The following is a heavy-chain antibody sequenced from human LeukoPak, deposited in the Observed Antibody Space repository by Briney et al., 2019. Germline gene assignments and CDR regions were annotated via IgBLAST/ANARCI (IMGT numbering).Heavy chain of an antibody. CDR3: ARDRKRANYYYGLDV. D-gene: IGHD6-25*01. V-gene: IGHV3-48*03. J-gene: IGHJ6*02. CDR1: GFTFSSYE. Sequence: GGSLRLSCAASGFTFSSYEMNWVRQAPGKGLEWVSYISSSGSTLFYADSVKGRFTIARDNAKNSLYLQMNSLRAEDTAVYYCARDRKRANYYYGLDVWGPGTTVTVSS. CDR2: ISSSGSTL.